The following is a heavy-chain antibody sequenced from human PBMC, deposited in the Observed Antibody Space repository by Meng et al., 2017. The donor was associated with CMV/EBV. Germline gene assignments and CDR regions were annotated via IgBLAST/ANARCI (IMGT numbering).Heavy chain of an antibody. Sequence: GGSLRFSCAASGFTFSSYWMSWVRQAPGKGLEWVANIKQDGSEKYYVDSVKGRFTISRDNAKNSLYLQMNSLRAEDTAVYYCVGGIVVVPAAIHYYYYGMDVWGQGTTVTVSS. V-gene: IGHV3-7*04. CDR1: GFTFSSYW. D-gene: IGHD2-2*01. CDR3: VGGIVVVPAAIHYYYYGMDV. CDR2: IKQDGSEK. J-gene: IGHJ6*02.